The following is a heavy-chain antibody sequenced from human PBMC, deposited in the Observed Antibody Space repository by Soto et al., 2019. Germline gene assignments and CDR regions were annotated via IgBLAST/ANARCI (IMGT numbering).Heavy chain of an antibody. CDR1: GGSISSYY. CDR3: ARRWGTAFAF. D-gene: IGHD7-27*01. J-gene: IGHJ4*02. CDR2: IDYSGST. Sequence: QVQLQESGPGLVQPSETLSLTCTVSGGSISSYYWSWIRQPPGKGLEWIGYIDYSGSTNYKPSLKIRVTISVDTSKNQFSLKRSSVTAADTAVYYCARRWGTAFAFWGQGTLVTVSS. V-gene: IGHV4-59*01.